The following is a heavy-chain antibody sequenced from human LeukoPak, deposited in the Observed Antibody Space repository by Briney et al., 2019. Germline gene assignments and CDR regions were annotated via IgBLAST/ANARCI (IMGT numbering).Heavy chain of an antibody. CDR3: TRLASIYGDAVDY. Sequence: GGSLRLSCAASGFTFSSYAMSWVRQAPGKGLEWVSAISGSGGSTYYADSVKGRFTISRDNSKNTLYLQMNSLKTEDTAVYYCTRLASIYGDAVDYWGQGTLVTVSS. CDR2: ISGSGGST. V-gene: IGHV3-23*01. D-gene: IGHD4-17*01. J-gene: IGHJ4*02. CDR1: GFTFSSYA.